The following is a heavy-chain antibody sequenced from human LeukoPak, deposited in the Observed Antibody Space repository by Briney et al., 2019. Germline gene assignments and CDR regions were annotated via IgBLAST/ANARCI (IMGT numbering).Heavy chain of an antibody. CDR2: IWYDGSNK. CDR3: ASNSSGWYRDAFDI. CDR1: GYSFTSYW. Sequence: GESLKISCKGSGYSFTSYWIGWVRQMPGKGLEWVAVIWYDGSNKYYADSVKGRFTISRDNSKNTLYLQMNSLRAEDTAVYYCASNSSGWYRDAFDIWGQGTMVTVSS. D-gene: IGHD6-19*01. J-gene: IGHJ3*02. V-gene: IGHV3-33*01.